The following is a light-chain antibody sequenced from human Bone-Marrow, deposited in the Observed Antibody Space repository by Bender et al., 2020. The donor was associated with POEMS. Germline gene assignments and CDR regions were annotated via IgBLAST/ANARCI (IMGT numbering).Light chain of an antibody. Sequence: QSVLTQPPSVSAAPGQMVTISCSGGSSNIGRNHVSWYQQFPGAAPKLLIYYDDLLTPGVSDRFSASKSGTSASLAISELQSEDEALYYCSAWDDSLSGWVFGGGTKLTVL. CDR1: SSNIGRNH. J-gene: IGLJ3*02. CDR2: YDD. V-gene: IGLV1-36*01. CDR3: SAWDDSLSGWV.